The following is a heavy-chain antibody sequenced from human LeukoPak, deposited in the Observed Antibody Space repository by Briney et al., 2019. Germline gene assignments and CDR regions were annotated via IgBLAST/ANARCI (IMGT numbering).Heavy chain of an antibody. J-gene: IGHJ4*02. CDR2: INPDKGDT. D-gene: IGHD4-17*01. Sequence: ASVKVSCKASGYSFTTYATHWVRQAPGQRLEWMGWINPDKGDTKYSQNFQGRITVTRDTSASTTYMELGSLVSEDTAVYYCARRLKGSYGNLFDYWGQGTLVTVSS. CDR3: ARRLKGSYGNLFDY. CDR1: GYSFTTYA. V-gene: IGHV1-3*01.